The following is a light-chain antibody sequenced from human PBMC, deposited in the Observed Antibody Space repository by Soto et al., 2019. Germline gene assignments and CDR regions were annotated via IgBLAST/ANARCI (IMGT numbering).Light chain of an antibody. CDR2: GAS. Sequence: EIVVTQSPATLSLSPGERAILSCRASQNIHTNLAWYQHSPGQAPRLLFYGASTRATGLPARFSGSGSGTDFTLTISRLEPEDFAVYYCQQYGSSQITFGQGTRLEIK. V-gene: IGKV3-20*01. CDR1: QNIHTN. CDR3: QQYGSSQIT. J-gene: IGKJ5*01.